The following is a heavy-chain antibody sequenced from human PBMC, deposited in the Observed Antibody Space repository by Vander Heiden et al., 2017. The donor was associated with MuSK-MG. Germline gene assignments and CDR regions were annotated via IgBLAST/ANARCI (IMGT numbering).Heavy chain of an antibody. CDR2: MNPNSGNT. J-gene: IGHJ6*02. V-gene: IGHV1-8*01. CDR1: GYTFTSYD. D-gene: IGHD2-2*02. Sequence: QVQLVQSGAEVKKPGASVKVSCKASGYTFTSYDINWVRQATGQGLEWMGWMNPNSGNTGYAQKFQGRVTMTRNTSISTAYMELSSLRSEDTAVYYCARGARYCSSTSCYTYYYYGMDVWGQGTTVTVS. CDR3: ARGARYCSSTSCYTYYYYGMDV.